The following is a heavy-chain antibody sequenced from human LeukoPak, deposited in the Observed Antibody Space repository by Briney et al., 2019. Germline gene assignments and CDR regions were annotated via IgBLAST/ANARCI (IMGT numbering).Heavy chain of an antibody. V-gene: IGHV3-21*01. Sequence: GGSLRLSCAVSGFTFSSYSMNWVRQAPGKGLELVSSISSSSSYIYYADSVKGRFTISRDNAKNSLYLQMNSLRAEDTAVYCFARGGMVTIFGVADYWGQGTLVTVSS. CDR1: GFTFSSYS. J-gene: IGHJ4*02. D-gene: IGHD3-3*01. CDR3: ARGGMVTIFGVADY. CDR2: ISSSSSYI.